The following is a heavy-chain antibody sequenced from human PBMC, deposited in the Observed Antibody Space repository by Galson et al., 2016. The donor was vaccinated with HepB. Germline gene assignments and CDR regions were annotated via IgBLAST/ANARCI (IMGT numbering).Heavy chain of an antibody. CDR2: IHESGTT. CDR3: ARGNIDFTMVMVVFTGASYYFDY. J-gene: IGHJ4*02. CDR1: GGSFSGHY. D-gene: IGHD3-22*01. V-gene: IGHV4-34*01. Sequence: ETPSLTCAVYGGSFSGHYWSWIRQSPGKGLEWIGGIHESGTTNYNPSLKTRVTMSRDTSKNQVSLKLGSVTAADTAVYYCARGNIDFTMVMVVFTGASYYFDYWGRGVLVTVSS.